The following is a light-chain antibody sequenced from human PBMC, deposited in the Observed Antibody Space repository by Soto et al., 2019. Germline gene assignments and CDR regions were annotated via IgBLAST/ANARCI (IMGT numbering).Light chain of an antibody. Sequence: EIQMTQSPSSLSSSLGDRVTITCQASQDIRYYLNWYQQKPGKAPNLLIYAASTLQSGVPSRFSGSGSGTEFTLTISSLQPEDFATYYCQQLNSYPHTFGQGTRLEIK. V-gene: IGKV1-9*01. CDR1: QDIRYY. CDR2: AAS. CDR3: QQLNSYPHT. J-gene: IGKJ5*01.